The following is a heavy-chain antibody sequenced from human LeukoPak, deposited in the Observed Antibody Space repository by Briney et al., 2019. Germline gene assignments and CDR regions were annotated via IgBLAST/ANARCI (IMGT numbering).Heavy chain of an antibody. CDR1: GFTFNDYA. J-gene: IGHJ3*02. Sequence: GGSLRLSCAASGFTFNDYAMHWVRQVPGRGLEWVSGISWNSGDIAYAGSVKGRFTISRDNAKNSLYLQMNRLRPDDTALYYCAKDIMGTGNLGGDAFDIWGQGTMVTVAS. D-gene: IGHD3/OR15-3a*01. V-gene: IGHV3-9*01. CDR3: AKDIMGTGNLGGDAFDI. CDR2: ISWNSGDI.